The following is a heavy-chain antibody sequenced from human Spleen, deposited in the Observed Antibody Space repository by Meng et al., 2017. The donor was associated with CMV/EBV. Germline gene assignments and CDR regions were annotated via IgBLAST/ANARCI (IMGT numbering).Heavy chain of an antibody. J-gene: IGHJ4*02. CDR3: ARNEDY. V-gene: IGHV4-38-2*02. CDR1: GYSISSTYS. CDR2: FYHSGST. Sequence: ESLKISCTVSGYSISSTYSWGWIRQPPGKGLEWIGTFYHSGSTYYNPSLKSRVTISVDTSKNQFSLKLTSVTAADTAVYYCARNEDYWGQGTLVTVSS.